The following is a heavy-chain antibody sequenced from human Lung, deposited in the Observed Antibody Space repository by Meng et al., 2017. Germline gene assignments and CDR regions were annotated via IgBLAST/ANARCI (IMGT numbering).Heavy chain of an antibody. Sequence: GQWMGSRGGFVHPGGSLSVSCASLWISFTGLSKAWGRQAPGKGLEWVSTISSTGDSTFYPDSVKGRFIVSRDNSKNTLYLQMNSLRAEDTAIYYCAKEAAMASWGQGTLVTVSS. V-gene: IGHV3-23*01. CDR2: ISSTGDST. J-gene: IGHJ5*02. CDR1: ISFTGLS. CDR3: AKEAAMAS. D-gene: IGHD5-18*01.